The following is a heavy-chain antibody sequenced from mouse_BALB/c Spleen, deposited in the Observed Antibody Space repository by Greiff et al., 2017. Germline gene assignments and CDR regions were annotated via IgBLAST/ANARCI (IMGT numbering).Heavy chain of an antibody. CDR1: GFTFSDYY. CDR3: ARARSRYDYATDY. V-gene: IGHV5-4*02. D-gene: IGHD2-14*01. CDR2: ISDGGSYT. Sequence: EVHLVESGGGLVKPGGSLKLSCAASGFTFSDYYMYWVRQTPEKRLEWVATISDGGSYTYYPDSVKGRFTISRDNAKNNLYLQMSSLKSEDTAMYYCARARSRYDYATDYWGQGTSVTVSS. J-gene: IGHJ4*01.